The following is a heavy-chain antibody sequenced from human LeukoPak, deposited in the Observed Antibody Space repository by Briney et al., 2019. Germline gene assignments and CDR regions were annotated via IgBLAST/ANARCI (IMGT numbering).Heavy chain of an antibody. D-gene: IGHD7-27*01. CDR2: IRYDGSDK. CDR3: AKGQLGIQSSKWFDP. CDR1: GFTFSNYG. Sequence: GGSLRLSCAASGFTFSNYGMYWVHQAPGKGLDWVAFIRYDGSDKYYADSMKGRFTISRDNSKNTLYLQMDSLRPEDTAVYYCAKGQLGIQSSKWFDPWGQGTLVTVSS. J-gene: IGHJ5*02. V-gene: IGHV3-30*02.